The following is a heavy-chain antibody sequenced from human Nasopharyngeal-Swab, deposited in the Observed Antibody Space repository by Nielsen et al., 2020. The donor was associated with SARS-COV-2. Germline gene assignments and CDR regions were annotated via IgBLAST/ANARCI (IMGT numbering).Heavy chain of an antibody. V-gene: IGHV1-3*01. CDR3: ARDQRSGFLEWLPSHNWFDP. Sequence: ASVKVSCKASGYTFTSYAMHWVRQAPGQRLEWMGWINAGNGNTKYSQKFQGRVTITRDTSASTAYMELSSLRSEDTAVYYCARDQRSGFLEWLPSHNWFDPWGQGILVTVSS. CDR1: GYTFTSYA. J-gene: IGHJ5*02. CDR2: INAGNGNT. D-gene: IGHD3-3*01.